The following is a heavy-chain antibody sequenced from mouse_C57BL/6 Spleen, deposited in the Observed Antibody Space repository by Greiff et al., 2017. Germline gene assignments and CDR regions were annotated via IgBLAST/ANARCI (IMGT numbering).Heavy chain of an antibody. V-gene: IGHV1-54*01. CDR3: AISSSYAMDD. J-gene: IGHJ4*01. CDR1: GYAFTNYL. CDR2: INPGSGGT. Sequence: VQLQQSGAELVRPGTSVKVSCKASGYAFTNYLIEWVKQRPGQGLEWIGVINPGSGGTNYNEKFKGKATLTADKSSSTAYMQLSSLTSEDSAVYFCAISSSYAMDDWGQGTSVTVSS. D-gene: IGHD1-1*01.